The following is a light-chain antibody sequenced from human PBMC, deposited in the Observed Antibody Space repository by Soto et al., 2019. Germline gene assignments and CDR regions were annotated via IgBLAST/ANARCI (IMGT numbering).Light chain of an antibody. CDR3: QQYANSPLT. J-gene: IGKJ4*01. Sequence: EIVLTQSPGTLSLSPGERATLSCRASQSVGRNFLAWYQQKPGQAPRLLIHGASTRASGIPDRFSGSGSGTDFIFTISRLEPEEFAVYYCQQYANSPLTFGGGTKVEIK. CDR1: QSVGRNF. V-gene: IGKV3-20*01. CDR2: GAS.